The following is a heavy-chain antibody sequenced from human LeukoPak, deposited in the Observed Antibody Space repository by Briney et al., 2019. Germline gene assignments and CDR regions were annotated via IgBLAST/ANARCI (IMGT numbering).Heavy chain of an antibody. CDR1: GFTFSTYA. CDR3: VKGADTYSSGHAFDN. CDR2: MNSNGGTT. V-gene: IGHV3-64D*09. Sequence: GGSLRLSCSASGFTFSTYAIHWVRQAPGKGLEYVSLMNSNGGTTSYADSMKGRFTISRDNSKNTLYLQMTSLRPEDTAVYYCVKGADTYSSGHAFDNWGQGTLVTVSS. J-gene: IGHJ4*02. D-gene: IGHD5-18*01.